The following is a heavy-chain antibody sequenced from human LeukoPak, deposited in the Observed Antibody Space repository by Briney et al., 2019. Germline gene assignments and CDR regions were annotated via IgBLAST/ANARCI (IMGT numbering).Heavy chain of an antibody. D-gene: IGHD3-22*01. J-gene: IGHJ6*03. V-gene: IGHV4-34*01. CDR2: INHSGST. Sequence: ASETLSLTCAVYGGSFSGYYWSWIRQPPGKGLEWIGGINHSGSTNYNPSLKSRVTISVDTSKNQFSLKLSSVTAADTAVYYCASAVPGYDSSGYYYYYMDVWGKGTTVTVSS. CDR3: ASAVPGYDSSGYYYYYMDV. CDR1: GGSFSGYY.